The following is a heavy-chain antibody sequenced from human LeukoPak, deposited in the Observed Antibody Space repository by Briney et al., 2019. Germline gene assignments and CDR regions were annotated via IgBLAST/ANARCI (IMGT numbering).Heavy chain of an antibody. V-gene: IGHV1-18*01. Sequence: GASVKVSCKASGYTFTSYGISWVRQAPGQGLEWMGWISAYNGNTNYAQKLQGRVTMTTDTSTSTAYMELRSLRSDDTAVYYCAREAGLLFSRGTHTQYYYYYYMDVWGKGTTVTVSS. CDR1: GYTFTSYG. CDR2: ISAYNGNT. CDR3: AREAGLLFSRGTHTQYYYYYYMDV. D-gene: IGHD2-15*01. J-gene: IGHJ6*03.